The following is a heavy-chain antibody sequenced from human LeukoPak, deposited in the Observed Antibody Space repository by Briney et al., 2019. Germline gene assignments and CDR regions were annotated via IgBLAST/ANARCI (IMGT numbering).Heavy chain of an antibody. V-gene: IGHV3-33*01. CDR2: IWYDGSNK. CDR3: ARDGGPGVLNPFDY. J-gene: IGHJ4*02. CDR1: GFTFSSYG. Sequence: PGGSLRLSCAASGFTFSSYGMHWVRQAPGKGLEWVAVIWYDGSNKYYADSVKGRFTISRDNSKNTLYLQMNSLRAEDTAVYYCARDGGPGVLNPFDYWGQGTLVTVSS. D-gene: IGHD3-10*01.